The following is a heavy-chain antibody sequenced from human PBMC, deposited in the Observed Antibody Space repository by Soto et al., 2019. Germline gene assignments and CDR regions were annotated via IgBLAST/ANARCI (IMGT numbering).Heavy chain of an antibody. D-gene: IGHD3-10*01. CDR1: GGSITRGGYY. CDR2: IYYSGST. CDR3: ARVRRYGSGSYSNWFDP. Sequence: QVQLQESGPGLVKPSQTLSLTCTVSGGSITRGGYYWSWIRQHPGKGLEWIAFIYYSGSTYYNLSLTSRVTISVDTSTNQFSLKLSSATAAATAVYYCARVRRYGSGSYSNWFDPWGQGTLVTVSS. J-gene: IGHJ5*02. V-gene: IGHV4-31*03.